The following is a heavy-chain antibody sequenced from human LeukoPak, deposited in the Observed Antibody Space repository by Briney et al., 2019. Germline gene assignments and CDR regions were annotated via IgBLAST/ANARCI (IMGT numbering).Heavy chain of an antibody. Sequence: ASVKVSCKVSGYTLTELSMHWVRQAPGKGLEWMGGFDPEDGETIYAQKFQGRVTMTEDTSTDTAYMELSSLRSEDTAVYYCATALIPGYCSGTSCHVYAFDIWGQGTMVTVSS. J-gene: IGHJ3*02. CDR2: FDPEDGET. D-gene: IGHD2-2*01. V-gene: IGHV1-24*01. CDR1: GYTLTELS. CDR3: ATALIPGYCSGTSCHVYAFDI.